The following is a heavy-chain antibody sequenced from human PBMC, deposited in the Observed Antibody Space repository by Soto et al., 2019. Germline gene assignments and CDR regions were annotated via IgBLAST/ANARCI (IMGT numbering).Heavy chain of an antibody. CDR2: IGTAGYT. D-gene: IGHD6-19*01. V-gene: IGHV3-13*01. Sequence: GGSLRLSCAASGFTFSSYDMHWVRQATGKGLEWVSAIGTAGYTYYPDSVKGRLTITRENAKNSLYLQMSSLRAGDTAVYYCARGSIAVAGDDSFDIWGQGTMVTVSS. CDR3: ARGSIAVAGDDSFDI. J-gene: IGHJ3*02. CDR1: GFTFSSYD.